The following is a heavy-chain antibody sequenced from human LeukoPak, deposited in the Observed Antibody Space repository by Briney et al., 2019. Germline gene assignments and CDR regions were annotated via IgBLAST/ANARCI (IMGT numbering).Heavy chain of an antibody. CDR3: AKTISRITMIVVAPIDY. Sequence: GWSLRLSCAASGFTFSSYAMSWVRQAPGKGLEWVSAISGSGGSTYYADSVKGRFTISRDNSKTTLSLQMNSLRAEDTAVYYCAKTISRITMIVVAPIDYWGQGTLVTVSS. CDR1: GFTFSSYA. D-gene: IGHD3-22*01. V-gene: IGHV3-23*01. CDR2: ISGSGGST. J-gene: IGHJ4*02.